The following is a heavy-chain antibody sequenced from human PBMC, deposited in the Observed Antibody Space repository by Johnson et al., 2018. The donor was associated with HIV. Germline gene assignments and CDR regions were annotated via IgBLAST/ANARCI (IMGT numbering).Heavy chain of an antibody. D-gene: IGHD6-19*01. CDR3: AREVRKAVAGNFDI. V-gene: IGHV3-11*01. J-gene: IGHJ3*02. Sequence: QVQLVESGGGVVQPGGSLRVSCAASGFTFSDYYMSWIRQAPGKGLAWVSYISSSGSTIYYADSVKGRFTISRDNAKNSLYLQMNSLRAEDTAVYYCAREVRKAVAGNFDIWGQGTMVTVSS. CDR2: ISSSGSTI. CDR1: GFTFSDYY.